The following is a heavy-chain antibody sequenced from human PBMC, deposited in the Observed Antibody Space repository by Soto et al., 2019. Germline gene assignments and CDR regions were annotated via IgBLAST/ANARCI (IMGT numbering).Heavy chain of an antibody. Sequence: HPGGSLRLSCAASGFTFSSFGMHWVRQAPGKGLEWVAVIWYDGSNKYYADYVKGRFTISRDNSKNTLYLQMNSLRAEDTAVYYCARDNSYDYLDYWGQGTPVTVSS. CDR1: GFTFSSFG. CDR3: ARDNSYDYLDY. J-gene: IGHJ4*02. V-gene: IGHV3-33*01. D-gene: IGHD3-16*01. CDR2: IWYDGSNK.